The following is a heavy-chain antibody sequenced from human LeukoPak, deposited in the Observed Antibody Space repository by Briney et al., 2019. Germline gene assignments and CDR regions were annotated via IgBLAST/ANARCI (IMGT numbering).Heavy chain of an antibody. Sequence: SETLSLTCAVSGYSISSGYYWGWIRQPPGKGLEWIGSIYHSGSTYYNPSLKTRVTISVDTSKNQFSLNLSSVTAADTAVDYCARGPAAINYWGQGTLVTVSS. J-gene: IGHJ4*02. CDR1: GYSISSGYY. CDR2: IYHSGST. V-gene: IGHV4-38-2*01. D-gene: IGHD2-2*02. CDR3: ARGPAAINY.